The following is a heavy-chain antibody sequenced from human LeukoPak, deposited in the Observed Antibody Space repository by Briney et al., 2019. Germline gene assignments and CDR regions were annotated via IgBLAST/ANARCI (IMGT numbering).Heavy chain of an antibody. CDR1: GFTFSSYK. Sequence: GGSLRLSCAASGFTFSSYKMNWVRQAPGKGLEWVSYISTSSNTIYYADSVKGRFTISRDNAKNSLYLQMNDLRAEDTAVYYCARVGSYGMDVWGQGTTVTVSS. V-gene: IGHV3-48*01. CDR3: ARVGSYGMDV. CDR2: ISTSSNTI. D-gene: IGHD3-10*01. J-gene: IGHJ6*02.